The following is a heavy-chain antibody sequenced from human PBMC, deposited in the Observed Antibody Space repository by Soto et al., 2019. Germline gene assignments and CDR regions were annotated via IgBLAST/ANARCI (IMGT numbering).Heavy chain of an antibody. J-gene: IGHJ3*02. Sequence: QVQLVQSGAEVKKPGASVKVSCKASGYTFTGYYMHWVRQAPGQGLEWMGWIKPNSADTNYAQKFQGRVTMTRDTSISTAYMELSRLRSDDTAVYYCARGRRVVAATLDAFDIWDQGTMVTVSS. CDR1: GYTFTGYY. CDR3: ARGRRVVAATLDAFDI. CDR2: IKPNSADT. D-gene: IGHD2-15*01. V-gene: IGHV1-2*02.